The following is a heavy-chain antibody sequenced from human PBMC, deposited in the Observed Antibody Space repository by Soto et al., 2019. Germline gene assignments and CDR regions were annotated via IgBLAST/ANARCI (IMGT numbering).Heavy chain of an antibody. CDR3: ARGPKYFGSVDS. J-gene: IGHJ4*02. V-gene: IGHV4-34*01. D-gene: IGHD3-9*01. CDR2: INHGST. Sequence: QVQVLQWGAGLLKPSETLSLTCGVSGGSFSAYHWSWVRQPPGKGLEWIAEINHGSTNYNPSLKSRVTISEDTYKNLISLKLRFVTAADTAVYYCARGPKYFGSVDSWGQGTLVTVSS. CDR1: GGSFSAYH.